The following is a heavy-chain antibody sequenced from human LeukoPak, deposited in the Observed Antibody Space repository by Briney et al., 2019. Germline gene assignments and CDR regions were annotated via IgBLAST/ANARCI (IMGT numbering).Heavy chain of an antibody. CDR1: GFTFSSYG. V-gene: IGHV3-33*01. D-gene: IGHD2-15*01. Sequence: GGSLRLSCAASGFTFSSYGMHWVRQAPGKGLEWVAVIWYDGSNKYYADSVKGRFTISRDNSKNTLCLQMNSLRAEDTAVYYCARDVTIGYCSGGSCYSVSWFDPWGQGTLVTVSS. J-gene: IGHJ5*02. CDR2: IWYDGSNK. CDR3: ARDVTIGYCSGGSCYSVSWFDP.